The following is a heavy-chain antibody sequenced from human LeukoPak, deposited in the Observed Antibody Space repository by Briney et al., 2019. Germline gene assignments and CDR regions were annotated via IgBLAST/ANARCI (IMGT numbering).Heavy chain of an antibody. CDR3: AKGERTMIGALDI. CDR1: GFTFSSYA. D-gene: IGHD3-22*01. Sequence: GGSLRLSCAASGFTFSSYAMSWVRQAPGKGLEWVAVISYDGSNKYYADSVKGRFTISRDNSKNTLYLQMNSLRAEDTAVYYCAKGERTMIGALDIWGQGTMVTVSS. J-gene: IGHJ3*02. V-gene: IGHV3-30*18. CDR2: ISYDGSNK.